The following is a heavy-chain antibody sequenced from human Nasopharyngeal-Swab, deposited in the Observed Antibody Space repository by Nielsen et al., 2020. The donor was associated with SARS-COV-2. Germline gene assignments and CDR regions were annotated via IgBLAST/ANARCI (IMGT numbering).Heavy chain of an antibody. Sequence: SESLSLTCTVSGGSISSYSWSWIRQPPGKGLEWIGYIYYSGSTNYNPSLKSRVTISVDTSKNQLSLKLSSVTAADTAVYYCSRAQPQTIFGVVGWFDPWGQGTLVTVSS. CDR3: SRAQPQTIFGVVGWFDP. D-gene: IGHD3-3*01. CDR2: IYYSGST. J-gene: IGHJ5*02. V-gene: IGHV4-59*13. CDR1: GGSISSYS.